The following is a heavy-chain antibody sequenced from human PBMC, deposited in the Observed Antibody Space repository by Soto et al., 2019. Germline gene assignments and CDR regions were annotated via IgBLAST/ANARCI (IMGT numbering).Heavy chain of an antibody. CDR3: AKLRYFDWLFHEDFDY. CDR2: ISYDGSNK. J-gene: IGHJ4*02. V-gene: IGHV3-30*18. D-gene: IGHD3-9*01. Sequence: GGSLRLSCAASGFTFSSYGMHWVRQATGKGLEWVAVISYDGSNKYYADSVKGRFTISRDNSKNTLYLQMNSLRAEDTAVYYCAKLRYFDWLFHEDFDYWGQGTLVTVSS. CDR1: GFTFSSYG.